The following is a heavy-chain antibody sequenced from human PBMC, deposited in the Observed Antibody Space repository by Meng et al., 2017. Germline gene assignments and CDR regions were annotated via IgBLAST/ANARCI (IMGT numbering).Heavy chain of an antibody. J-gene: IGHJ4*02. D-gene: IGHD3/OR15-3a*01. CDR2: MNPNSGNT. CDR3: ARGPNRWTGFDY. Sequence: QGERVRSGAWGKKPGASVKVSCKASGDTFTSYDSNWVRQATGQGLEWMGWMNPNSGNTGYAQKFQGRVTMTRNTSISTAYMELSSLRSEDTAVYYCARGPNRWTGFDYWGQGTLVTVSS. CDR1: GDTFTSYD. V-gene: IGHV1-8*01.